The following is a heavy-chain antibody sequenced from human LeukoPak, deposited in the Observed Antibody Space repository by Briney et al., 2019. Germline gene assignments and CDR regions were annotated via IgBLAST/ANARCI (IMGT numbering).Heavy chain of an antibody. V-gene: IGHV4-59*01. CDR3: ARVSSGWYPNYYYYYGMDV. CDR2: IYYSGST. D-gene: IGHD6-19*01. Sequence: PSETLSLTCTVSGGSISSYYWSWIRQPPGKGLEWIGEIYYSGSTNYNPSLKSRVTISVDTSKNQFSLKLSSVTAADTAVYYCARVSSGWYPNYYYYYGMDVWGKGTTVTVSS. J-gene: IGHJ6*04. CDR1: GGSISSYY.